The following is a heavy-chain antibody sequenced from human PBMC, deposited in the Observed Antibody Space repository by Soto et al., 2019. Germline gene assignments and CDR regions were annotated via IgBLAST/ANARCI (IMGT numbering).Heavy chain of an antibody. Sequence: EVQLLESGGGLVQPGGSLRLSCAASGFNFRPYAMNWVRQAPGKGLEWVSTISASGDSTFYADSVKGRFTLSRDNFRNMLYLQMSSLRPDDTAVYYCAKPIETADYHYCGWDVWGQGTTVTVSS. CDR1: GFNFRPYA. J-gene: IGHJ6*02. CDR3: AKPIETADYHYCGWDV. V-gene: IGHV3-23*01. D-gene: IGHD2-21*02. CDR2: ISASGDST.